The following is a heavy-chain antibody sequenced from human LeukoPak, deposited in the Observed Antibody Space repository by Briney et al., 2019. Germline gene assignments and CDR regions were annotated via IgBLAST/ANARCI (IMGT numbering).Heavy chain of an antibody. CDR2: IYYSGST. Sequence: SETLSLTCTVSGGSISSYYWSWIRQPPGKGLEWIGYIYYSGSTNYNPSLKSRVTISVDTSKNQFSLKLRSVTAADTAMYYCARDLPWFDPWGQGALVTVSS. V-gene: IGHV4-59*01. CDR3: ARDLPWFDP. J-gene: IGHJ5*02. CDR1: GGSISSYY.